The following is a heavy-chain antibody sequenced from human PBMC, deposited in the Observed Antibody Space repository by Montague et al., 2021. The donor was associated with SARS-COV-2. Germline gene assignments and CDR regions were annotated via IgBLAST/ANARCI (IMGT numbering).Heavy chain of an antibody. CDR3: ASLPRITIFGVVIHFDY. V-gene: IGHV4-39*01. J-gene: IGHJ4*02. CDR1: GGSISSSSYY. D-gene: IGHD3-3*01. Sequence: SETLPLTCTVSGGSISSSSYYWGWIRQPPGKELEWIGSIYYSGSTYYNPSLKSRVTISVDTSKNQFSLKLSSVTAADTAVYYCASLPRITIFGVVIHFDYWGQGTLVTVSS. CDR2: IYYSGST.